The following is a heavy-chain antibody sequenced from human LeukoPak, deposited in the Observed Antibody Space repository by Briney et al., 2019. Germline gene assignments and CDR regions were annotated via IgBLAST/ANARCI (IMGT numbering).Heavy chain of an antibody. Sequence: GGSLRLSCAASGFIFTNYFMSWVRQAPGKGLEWVASIKHDGSEKYYVDSVRGRFTTSRDNTMNSLYLQMSSLRAEDTAVYYCATDRGWRTSGYYLYYFEYWGQGTLVTFSS. CDR1: GFIFTNYF. J-gene: IGHJ4*02. V-gene: IGHV3-7*01. CDR3: ATDRGWRTSGYYLYYFEY. D-gene: IGHD3-3*01. CDR2: IKHDGSEK.